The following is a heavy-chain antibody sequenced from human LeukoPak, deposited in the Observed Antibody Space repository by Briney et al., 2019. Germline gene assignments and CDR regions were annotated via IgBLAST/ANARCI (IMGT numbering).Heavy chain of an antibody. J-gene: IGHJ4*02. V-gene: IGHV1-2*04. D-gene: IGHD4-23*01. CDR2: INPNSGGT. CDR3: ARGGYGGYETSSFDY. Sequence: VASVKVSCKASGYTFTGYYMHWVRQAPGQGLEWMGWINPNSGGTNYAQKFQGWVTMTRDTSISTAYMELSRLRSDDTAVYYCARGGYGGYETSSFDYWGQGTLVTVSS. CDR1: GYTFTGYY.